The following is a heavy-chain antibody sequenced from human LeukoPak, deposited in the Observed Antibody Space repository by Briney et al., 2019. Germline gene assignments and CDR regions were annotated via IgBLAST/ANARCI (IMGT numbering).Heavy chain of an antibody. V-gene: IGHV1-69*05. Sequence: SVKVSCKASGYTFTSYGISWVRQAPGQGLEWMGGIIPIFGTANYAQKFQGRVTITTDESTSTAYMELSSLRSEDTAVYYCARDGSVLLWFGESPNAFDIWGQGTMVTVSS. CDR3: ARDGSVLLWFGESPNAFDI. CDR2: IIPIFGTA. D-gene: IGHD3-10*01. CDR1: GYTFTSYG. J-gene: IGHJ3*02.